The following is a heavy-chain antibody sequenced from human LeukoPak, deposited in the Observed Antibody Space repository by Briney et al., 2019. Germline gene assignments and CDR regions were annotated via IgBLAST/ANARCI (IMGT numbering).Heavy chain of an antibody. CDR1: GFTFTYAW. J-gene: IGHJ2*01. D-gene: IGHD2-15*01. CDR2: INHSGRT. CDR3: ARILGYCSGGTCPERYFDL. Sequence: GSLRLSCAASGFTFTYAWMSWVRQPPGKGLEWIGEINHSGRTNYNPSLKSRVTISVDSSKNQFSLRLSFVTAADTAVYYCARILGYCSGGTCPERYFDLWGRGTLVTVSS. V-gene: IGHV4-34*01.